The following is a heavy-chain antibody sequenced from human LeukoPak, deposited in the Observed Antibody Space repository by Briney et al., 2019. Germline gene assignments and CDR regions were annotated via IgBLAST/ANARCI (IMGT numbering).Heavy chain of an antibody. J-gene: IGHJ5*02. Sequence: VASVKVSCKASGYTFTGYYMHWVRQAPGQGLEWMGWISAYNGNTNYAQKLQGRVTMTTDTSTSTAYMELRSLRSDDTAVYYCARDWAVDTAMVFRPAENNWFDPWGQGTLVTVSS. V-gene: IGHV1-18*04. CDR2: ISAYNGNT. D-gene: IGHD5-18*01. CDR1: GYTFTGYY. CDR3: ARDWAVDTAMVFRPAENNWFDP.